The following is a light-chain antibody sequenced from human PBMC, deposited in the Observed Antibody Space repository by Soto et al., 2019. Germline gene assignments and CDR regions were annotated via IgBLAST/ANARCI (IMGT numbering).Light chain of an antibody. J-gene: IGKJ2*01. Sequence: EIVMTQSPSTLSVSPGERATLSCRASQSFSSNLAWYQLKPGQAPRLLIYRASTRATGIPARFSGSGSGTEFTLTLSSLQSEDFAVYYCQQYDNWPYTFGQGTKLEIK. V-gene: IGKV3-15*01. CDR1: QSFSSN. CDR2: RAS. CDR3: QQYDNWPYT.